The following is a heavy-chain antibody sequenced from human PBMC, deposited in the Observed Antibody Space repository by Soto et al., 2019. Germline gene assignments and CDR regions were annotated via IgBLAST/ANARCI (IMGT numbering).Heavy chain of an antibody. D-gene: IGHD3-16*01. CDR3: STEFPPLGLGGGYYFDY. J-gene: IGHJ4*02. Sequence: GGSLRLSCAASGFTFSNAWMSWVRQAPGKGLEWVGRIKSKTDGGTTDYAAPVKGRFTISRDDSKNTLYLQMNSLKTEDTAVYYCSTEFPPLGLGGGYYFDYWGQGTLVTVSS. V-gene: IGHV3-15*01. CDR2: IKSKTDGGTT. CDR1: GFTFSNAW.